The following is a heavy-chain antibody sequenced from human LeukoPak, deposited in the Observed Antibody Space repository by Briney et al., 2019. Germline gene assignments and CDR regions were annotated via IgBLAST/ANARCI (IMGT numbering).Heavy chain of an antibody. CDR1: GFTVSTNY. CDR2: ISGSGGST. D-gene: IGHD2-2*01. V-gene: IGHV3-23*01. CDR3: AKDAIWDIVVVPAAI. J-gene: IGHJ3*02. Sequence: SGGSLRLSCAASGFTVSTNYMSWVRQAPGKGLEWVSAISGSGGSTYYADSVKGRFTISRDNSKNTLYLQMNSLRAEDTAVYYCAKDAIWDIVVVPAAIWGQGTMVTVSS.